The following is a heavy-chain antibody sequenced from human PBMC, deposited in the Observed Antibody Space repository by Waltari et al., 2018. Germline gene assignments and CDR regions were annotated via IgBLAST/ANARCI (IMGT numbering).Heavy chain of an antibody. V-gene: IGHV3-23*01. CDR1: GFPFRDYT. D-gene: IGHD3-16*01. J-gene: IGHJ6*02. Sequence: EMQLLESGGALVQLGGSLRLSCVASGFPFRDYTMYWVRQAPGKGLEWVAVLTASGLMDYGDSGKGRFIISRDNSKNTLYLEMFRLRVEDTATYYCAKDEGARLAPTFGMDAWGQGTTVIVSS. CDR3: AKDEGARLAPTFGMDA. CDR2: LTASGLM.